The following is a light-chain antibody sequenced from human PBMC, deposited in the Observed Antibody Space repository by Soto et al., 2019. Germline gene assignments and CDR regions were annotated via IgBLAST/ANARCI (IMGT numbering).Light chain of an antibody. CDR2: AVS. V-gene: IGLV2-8*01. CDR1: SSDVGGYNY. J-gene: IGLJ1*01. CDR3: SSYAGNNNLV. Sequence: QSVLTQPPSASGSPGQSVIISCTGTSSDVGGYNYVSWYQQHPGKAPKLLIYAVSERPSGVPDRFSGFKSGNTASLVVSGLQAEDEADYYCSSYAGNNNLVFGTGTKVTVL.